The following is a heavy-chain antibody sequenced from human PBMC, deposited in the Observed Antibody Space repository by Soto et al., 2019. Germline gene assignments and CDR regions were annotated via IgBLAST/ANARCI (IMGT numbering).Heavy chain of an antibody. D-gene: IGHD5-12*01. Sequence: GGSLRLSCTASGFTFGDYAVSWVHQAPGKGLEWVGFIRSKAYGGTTEYAASVKGRFTISRDDSKSIAYLQMNSLKTEDTAVYYCTRDGIYSGFYYFDYWGQGTLVTVSS. CDR1: GFTFGDYA. J-gene: IGHJ4*02. CDR3: TRDGIYSGFYYFDY. V-gene: IGHV3-49*04. CDR2: IRSKAYGGTT.